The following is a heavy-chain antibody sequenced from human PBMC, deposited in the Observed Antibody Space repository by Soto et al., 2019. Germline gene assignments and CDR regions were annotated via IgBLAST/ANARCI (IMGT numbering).Heavy chain of an antibody. CDR1: GYTLTDYY. J-gene: IGHJ4*02. CDR2: VNPNSGRT. CDR3: AREGDSSGWCSH. V-gene: IGHV1-2*02. D-gene: IGHD6-19*01. Sequence: VASVKVSCKASGYTLTDYYIHWVRQAPGQGLEWMGWVNPNSGRTNYAQKFQGRVTMTRDTSISTAYMELSSLRSDDTAVYYCAREGDSSGWCSHWGQGSLVTVSS.